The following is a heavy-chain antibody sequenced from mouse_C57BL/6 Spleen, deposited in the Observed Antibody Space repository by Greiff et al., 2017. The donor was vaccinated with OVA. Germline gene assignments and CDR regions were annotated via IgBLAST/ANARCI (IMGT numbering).Heavy chain of an antibody. CDR1: GFTFSSYT. CDR3: ARFDLAWFAY. J-gene: IGHJ3*01. Sequence: EVKLMESGGGLVKPGGSLKLSCAASGFTFSSYTMSWVRQTPEKRLEWVATISGGGSNTYYPDSVKGRFTISRDNAKNTLYLQMSSLRSEDTALYYCARFDLAWFAYWGQGTLVTVSA. V-gene: IGHV5-9*01. CDR2: ISGGGSNT.